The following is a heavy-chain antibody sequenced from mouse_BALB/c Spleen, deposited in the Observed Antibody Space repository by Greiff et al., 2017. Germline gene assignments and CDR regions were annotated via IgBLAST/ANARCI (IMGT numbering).Heavy chain of an antibody. CDR2: IRSKSNNYAT. D-gene: IGHD1-1*01. V-gene: IGHV10-1*02. CDR3: VRQGYGSSYGFAY. J-gene: IGHJ3*01. Sequence: DVQLQESGGGLVQPKGSLKLSCAASGFTFNTYAMNWVRQAPGKGLEWVARIRSKSNNYATYYADSVKDRFTISRDDSQSMLYLQMNNLKTEDTAMYYCVRQGYGSSYGFAYWGQGTLVTVSA. CDR1: GFTFNTYA.